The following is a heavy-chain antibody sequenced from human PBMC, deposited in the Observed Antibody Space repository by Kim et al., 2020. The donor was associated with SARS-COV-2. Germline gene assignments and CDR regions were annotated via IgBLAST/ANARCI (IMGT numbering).Heavy chain of an antibody. J-gene: IGHJ3*01. CDR3: ARQGDYCIDV. CDR2: ISYDATYT. V-gene: IGHV3-30-3*01. CDR1: GFSFDKYA. D-gene: IGHD4-4*01. Sequence: GGSLRLSCAASGFSFDKYAMHWVRQAPGKGLEWVTEISYDATYTHYSDSVKGRFTVSRDNFRKTLYLQMNSLRSDDTAVYHCARQGDYCIDVWGRGTMV.